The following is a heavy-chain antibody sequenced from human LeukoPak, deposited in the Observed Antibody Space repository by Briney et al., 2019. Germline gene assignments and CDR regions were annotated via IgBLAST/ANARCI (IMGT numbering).Heavy chain of an antibody. CDR1: GGSISSYY. CDR2: IHYSGST. V-gene: IGHV4-59*08. Sequence: SETLSLTCTVSGGSISSYYWSWIRQPPGKGLEWIGYIHYSGSTNYNPSLKSRVTISVDTSKNQFSLKLSSVTAADTAVYYCARLRGADYYGSGSYYNWGGAYFDYWGQGTLVTVSS. D-gene: IGHD3-10*01. J-gene: IGHJ4*02. CDR3: ARLRGADYYGSGSYYNWGGAYFDY.